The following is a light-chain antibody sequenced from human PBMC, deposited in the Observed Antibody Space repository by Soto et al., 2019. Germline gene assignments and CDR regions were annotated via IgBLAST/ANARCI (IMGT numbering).Light chain of an antibody. J-gene: IGLJ1*01. Sequence: QSALTQPASVSGSPGQWITISCTGTSSDVGAYNFVSWYQHHPARAPKLIIYEVTLRPSVVSNRFSGSKSANTASLTISGLHAEDDADYYCSSYTASAPYVFGIGTKLTVL. CDR2: EVT. CDR1: SSDVGAYNF. CDR3: SSYTASAPYV. V-gene: IGLV2-14*01.